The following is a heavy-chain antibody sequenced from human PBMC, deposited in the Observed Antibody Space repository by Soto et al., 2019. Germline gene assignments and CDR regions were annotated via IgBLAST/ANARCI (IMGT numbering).Heavy chain of an antibody. CDR2: NFWNDDK. V-gene: IGHV2-5*01. D-gene: IGHD4-17*01. CDR1: GFSLSSSGVG. Sequence: GSGPTLVNPTQTLTLTCTFSGFSLSSSGVGVGWIRQPPGKALEWLAFNFWNDDKRYSPSLKSRLTITKDTSKNQVVLTMTNMDPVDTATYYCARQSRDYGDYGFDYWGQGTLVTVS. J-gene: IGHJ4*02. CDR3: ARQSRDYGDYGFDY.